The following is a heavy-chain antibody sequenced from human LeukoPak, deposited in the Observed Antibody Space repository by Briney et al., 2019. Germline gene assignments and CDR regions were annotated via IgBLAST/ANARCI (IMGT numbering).Heavy chain of an antibody. D-gene: IGHD3-10*01. V-gene: IGHV1-46*01. Sequence: ASVKVSCKASGYTFTSYYMHWVRQAPGQGLEWMGIINPSGGSTSYAQKFQGRVTMTRDTSTSTVYMELSSLRSEDTAVYYCAREAYGSGRRLGLDVWGQGTTVTVSS. CDR1: GYTFTSYY. J-gene: IGHJ6*02. CDR3: AREAYGSGRRLGLDV. CDR2: INPSGGST.